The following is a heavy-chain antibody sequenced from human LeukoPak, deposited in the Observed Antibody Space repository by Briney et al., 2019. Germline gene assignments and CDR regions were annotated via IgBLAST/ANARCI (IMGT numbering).Heavy chain of an antibody. V-gene: IGHV1-46*01. J-gene: IGHJ4*02. Sequence: ASVKVSCKASGYSFVGYGITWVRQAPGQGLEWMGIINPSGGSTSYAQKFQGRVTMTRDTSTSTVYMELSSLRSEDTAVYYCARGFGYSDGGYWGQGTLVTVSS. CDR1: GYSFVGYG. CDR3: ARGFGYSDGGY. D-gene: IGHD5-18*01. CDR2: INPSGGST.